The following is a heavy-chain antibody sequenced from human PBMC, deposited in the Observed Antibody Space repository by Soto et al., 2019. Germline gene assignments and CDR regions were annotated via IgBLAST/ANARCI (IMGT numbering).Heavy chain of an antibody. CDR1: GGTFSSYA. CDR3: ARERFVEMATLRYNYFDY. CDR2: IIPIFGTA. D-gene: IGHD5-12*01. Sequence: QVQLVQSGAEVKKPGSSVKVSCKASGGTFSSYAISWVRQAPGQGLEWMGGIIPIFGTANYAQKFQGRVTITADXYTXTXCMELSSLRSEDTAVYYCARERFVEMATLRYNYFDYWGQGTLVTVSS. J-gene: IGHJ4*02. V-gene: IGHV1-69*12.